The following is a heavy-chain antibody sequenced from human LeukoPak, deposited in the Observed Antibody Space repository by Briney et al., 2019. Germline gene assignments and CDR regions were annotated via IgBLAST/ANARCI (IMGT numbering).Heavy chain of an antibody. CDR1: GFTFSDYY. V-gene: IGHV3-11*04. J-gene: IGHJ4*02. D-gene: IGHD3-22*01. Sequence: GGSLRLSCAASGFTFSDYYMSWIRQAPGKGLEWVSYISSSGSTIYYADSVKGRFTISRDNAKNTLYLQMNSLRAEDTAVYYCARSAQAYYYDSSGSQKFDYWGQGTLVTVSS. CDR2: ISSSGSTI. CDR3: ARSAQAYYYDSSGSQKFDY.